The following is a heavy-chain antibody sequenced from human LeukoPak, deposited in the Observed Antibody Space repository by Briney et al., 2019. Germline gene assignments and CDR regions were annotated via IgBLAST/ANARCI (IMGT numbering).Heavy chain of an antibody. CDR1: GASISGSGYY. J-gene: IGHJ4*02. V-gene: IGHV4-39*01. CDR2: IYSSGST. D-gene: IGHD1-26*01. CDR3: AKSGGYGLIDY. Sequence: SETLSLTWTVSGASISGSGYYWGWIRQPPGKGLEWIGSIYSSGSTYYNASLQSRVTISIETSKNQISLRLNSVTAADTAMYYCAKSGGYGLIDYWGQGTLVTVSS.